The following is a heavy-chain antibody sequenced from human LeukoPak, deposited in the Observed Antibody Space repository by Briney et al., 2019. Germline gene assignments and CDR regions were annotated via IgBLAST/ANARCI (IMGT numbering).Heavy chain of an antibody. CDR1: GYTFTGYY. CDR2: INPNSGGT. D-gene: IGHD3-22*01. J-gene: IGHJ5*02. V-gene: IGHV1-2*02. Sequence: ASVKVSCKASGYTFTGYYMHWVRQAPGQGLEWMGWINPNSGGTNYAQKFQGRVTMTRDTSISTAYMELSSLRSEDTAVYYCATLGYYYDSSGYTARFDPWGQGTLVTVSS. CDR3: ATLGYYYDSSGYTARFDP.